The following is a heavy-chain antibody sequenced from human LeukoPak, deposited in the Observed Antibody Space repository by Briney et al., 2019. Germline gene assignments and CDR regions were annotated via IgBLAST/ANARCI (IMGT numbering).Heavy chain of an antibody. CDR3: ARTLSSGWSFYYYGMDV. D-gene: IGHD6-19*01. CDR1: GGSISSYY. V-gene: IGHV4-59*01. Sequence: PSETLSLTCTVSGGSISSYYWSWIRQPPGKGLEWSGYIYYSGSTNYNPSLKSRVTISVDTSKNQFSLKLSSVTAADTAVYYCARTLSSGWSFYYYGMDVWGQGTTVTVSS. CDR2: IYYSGST. J-gene: IGHJ6*02.